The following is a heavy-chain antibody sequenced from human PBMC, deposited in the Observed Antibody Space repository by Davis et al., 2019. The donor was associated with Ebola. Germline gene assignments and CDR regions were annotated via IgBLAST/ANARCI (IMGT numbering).Heavy chain of an antibody. CDR1: GGFFAGYY. J-gene: IGHJ4*02. V-gene: IGHV4-34*01. D-gene: IGHD4-23*01. CDR2: IKHSGST. CDR3: ARGENGGNPVGY. Sequence: MPSETLSLTCAVYGGFFAGYYRSCLRHPPGKWLEWIGEIKHSGSTNYNPSLKSRVTISVDTSKNQFSLKLSSVTAADTAVYYCARGENGGNPVGYWGQGTLVTVSS.